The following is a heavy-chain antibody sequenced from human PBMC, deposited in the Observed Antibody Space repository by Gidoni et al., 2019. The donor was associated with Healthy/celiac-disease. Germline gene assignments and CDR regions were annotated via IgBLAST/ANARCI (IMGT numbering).Heavy chain of an antibody. CDR3: ARTPIVVVPAANFHYYYMDV. D-gene: IGHD2-2*01. CDR2: IDWDDDK. CDR1: GFSLSTSGMC. Sequence: QVTLRESGPALVQPTQTLTLTCTFSGFSLSTSGMCVSWLRQPPGKALEWLARIDWDDDKYYSPSLKTRLTISKDTSKNQVVLTMTNMDPVDTATYYCARTPIVVVPAANFHYYYMDVWGKRDHGHRLL. V-gene: IGHV2-70*15. J-gene: IGHJ6*03.